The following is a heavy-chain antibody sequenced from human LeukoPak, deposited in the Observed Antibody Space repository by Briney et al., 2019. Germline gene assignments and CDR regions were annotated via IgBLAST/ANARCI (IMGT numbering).Heavy chain of an antibody. D-gene: IGHD3-9*01. CDR2: ISSSGSTI. CDR3: ARVRYDILTGYLSYYYYYMDV. J-gene: IGHJ6*03. CDR1: GFTFSDYY. V-gene: IGHV3-11*01. Sequence: GGSLRLSCAASGFTFSDYYMSWIRQAPGKGLEWVSYISSSGSTIYYADSVKGGFTISRDNAKNSLYLQMNSLRAEDTAVYYCARVRYDILTGYLSYYYYYMDVWGKGTTVTVSS.